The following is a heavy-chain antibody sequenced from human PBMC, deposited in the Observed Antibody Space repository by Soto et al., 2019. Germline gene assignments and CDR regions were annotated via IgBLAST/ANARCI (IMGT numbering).Heavy chain of an antibody. CDR3: ASLEWELAY. J-gene: IGHJ4*02. V-gene: IGHV3-30-3*01. CDR1: GFTFSSYA. CDR2: ISYDGSNK. Sequence: QVQLVESGGGVVQPGRSLRLSCAASGFTFSSYAMHWVRQAPGKGLEWVAVISYDGSNKYYADSVKGRFTISRDNSKNTLYLQMNSLRAEDTAVYYCASLEWELAYWGQGTLVTVSS. D-gene: IGHD1-26*01.